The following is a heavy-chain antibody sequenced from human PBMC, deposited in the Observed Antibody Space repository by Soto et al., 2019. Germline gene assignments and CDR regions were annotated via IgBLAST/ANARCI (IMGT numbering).Heavy chain of an antibody. CDR2: ISYDGSSE. D-gene: IGHD6-6*01. CDR1: GFSFRDHA. J-gene: IGHJ6*02. V-gene: IGHV3-30*04. CDR3: ARQAIGARKYHCRLLEV. Sequence: QVHLVESGGGVVQPGTSLRLSCAASGFSFRDHAMHWVRQAPGKGLEWVTLISYDGSSEYFSASVKGRFTISRDNSKDTLSLHMDSLRPDDTAIYSSARQAIGARKYHCRLLEVWGQGTAVTVSS.